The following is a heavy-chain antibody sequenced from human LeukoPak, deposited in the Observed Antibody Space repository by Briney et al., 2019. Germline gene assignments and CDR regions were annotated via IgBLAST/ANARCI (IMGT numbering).Heavy chain of an antibody. CDR2: IWYDGSNK. CDR1: GFTFSSYG. D-gene: IGHD3-10*01. J-gene: IGHJ3*02. V-gene: IGHV3-33*01. Sequence: GGSLRLSCAASGFTFSSYGMHWVRQAPGKGLEWVAVIWYDGSNKYYADSVKGRFTISRDNSKNTLYLQMNSLRAEDTAVYYCARDPDSGRRDAFDIWGQGTMVTVSS. CDR3: ARDPDSGRRDAFDI.